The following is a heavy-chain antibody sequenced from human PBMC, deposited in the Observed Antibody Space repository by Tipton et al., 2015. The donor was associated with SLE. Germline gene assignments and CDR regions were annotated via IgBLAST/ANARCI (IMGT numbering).Heavy chain of an antibody. V-gene: IGHV4-61*02. J-gene: IGHJ3*02. CDR3: ARELDTFDI. CDR1: GGSISSGSYY. Sequence: TLSLTCTVSGGSISSGSYYWSWIRQPAGKGLEWIGRMFAGGSTDYNPSLKSRVTISVDTSKNQFSLRLSSVTAADTAVYYCARELDTFDIWGQGTMVTVSS. CDR2: MFAGGST.